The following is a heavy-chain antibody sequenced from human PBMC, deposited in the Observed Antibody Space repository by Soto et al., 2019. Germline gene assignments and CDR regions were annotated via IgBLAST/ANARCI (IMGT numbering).Heavy chain of an antibody. CDR3: VTWASANFDY. CDR1: GFYP. J-gene: IGHJ4*02. V-gene: IGHV3-23*05. D-gene: IGHD3-16*01. Sequence: GGSLRLSCAASGFYPMTWVRQAPGTGLEWVSTIDHSGTNTHYADSVKGRFTISRDSSRNTVHLQMNSLRAADTALYYCVTWASANFDYWGQGTPVTVS. CDR2: IDHSGTNT.